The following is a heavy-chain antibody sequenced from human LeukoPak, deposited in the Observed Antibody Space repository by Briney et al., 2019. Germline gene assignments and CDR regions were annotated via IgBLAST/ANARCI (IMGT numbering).Heavy chain of an antibody. V-gene: IGHV1-2*02. CDR2: INPNSGGT. CDR1: GYTFTGYY. CDR3: ASFKNTAGPGFDY. Sequence: ASVKVSCKASGYTFTGYYMHWVRQAPGQGLEWMGWINPNSGGTNYAQKFQSRVTMTRDTSISTAYMELSRLRSDDTAVYYCASFKNTAGPGFDYWGQGTLVTVSS. J-gene: IGHJ4*02. D-gene: IGHD2/OR15-2a*01.